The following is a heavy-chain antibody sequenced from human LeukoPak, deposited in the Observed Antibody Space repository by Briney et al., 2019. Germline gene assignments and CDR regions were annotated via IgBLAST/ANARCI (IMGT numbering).Heavy chain of an antibody. CDR3: AKGRLRFLEWLLWEYYYYYMDV. Sequence: GGSLRLSCAASGFTFSSYAMSWVRNAPGKGLEWVSAISGSGGSTYYADSVKGRFTISRDNSKNTLYLQMNSLRAEDTAVYYCAKGRLRFLEWLLWEYYYYYMDVWGKGTTVTVSS. J-gene: IGHJ6*03. CDR1: GFTFSSYA. D-gene: IGHD3-3*01. V-gene: IGHV3-23*01. CDR2: ISGSGGST.